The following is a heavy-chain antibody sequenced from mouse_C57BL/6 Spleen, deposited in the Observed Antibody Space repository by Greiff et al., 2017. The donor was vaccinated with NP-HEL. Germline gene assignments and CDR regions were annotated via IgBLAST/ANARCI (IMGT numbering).Heavy chain of an antibody. CDR3: ARDNYGSSYGFDV. CDR1: GFTFSSYA. V-gene: IGHV5-4*01. CDR2: ISDGGSYT. J-gene: IGHJ1*03. Sequence: EVKLMESGGGLVKPGGSLKLSCAASGFTFSSYAMSWVRQTPEKRLEWVATISDGGSYTYYPDNVKGRFTISRDKAKNNLYLQMSHLKSEDTAMYYCARDNYGSSYGFDVWGTGTTVTVSS. D-gene: IGHD1-1*01.